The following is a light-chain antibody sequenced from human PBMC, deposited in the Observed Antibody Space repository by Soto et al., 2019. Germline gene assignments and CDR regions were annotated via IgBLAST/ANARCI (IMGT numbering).Light chain of an antibody. J-gene: IGLJ2*01. CDR2: GNS. CDR1: SSNIGAGYD. CDR3: QSYDSSLSGYVV. Sequence: QSVLTQPPSVSGAPGQRVTISCTGSSSNIGAGYDVHWYQQLPGTAAKLLTYGNSNRPSGFPDRFSGSKSGTSASLAITGLQAEDEADYYCQSYDSSLSGYVVFGGGTKLTVL. V-gene: IGLV1-40*01.